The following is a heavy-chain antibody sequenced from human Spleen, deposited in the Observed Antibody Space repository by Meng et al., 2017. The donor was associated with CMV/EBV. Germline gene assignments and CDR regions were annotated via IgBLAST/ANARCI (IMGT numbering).Heavy chain of an antibody. J-gene: IGHJ4*02. CDR3: AKSGYGDYVRVDY. D-gene: IGHD4-17*01. CDR1: GFTFSTYA. CDR2: ISSSGGSA. Sequence: GSLRLSCAASGFTFSTYAMGWVRQAPGKGLEWVSVISSSGGSAYYAGSVKGRFTISRDNSRNALYLQMNSLRAEDTAVYYCAKSGYGDYVRVDYWGQGTLVTVSS. V-gene: IGHV3-23*01.